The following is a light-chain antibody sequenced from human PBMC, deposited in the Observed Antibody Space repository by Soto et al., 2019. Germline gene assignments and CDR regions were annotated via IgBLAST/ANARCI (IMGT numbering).Light chain of an antibody. CDR3: QQYNTFSYT. V-gene: IGKV1-5*01. CDR2: DAS. Sequence: DIQMTQSPSTLSASVGARVTITCRASQSISTWLAWYQQKPGKAPKLLIYDASSLESGVPSRFRGSGSGTEFTLNISTLQPDDFATYYCQQYNTFSYTFGQGTKLENK. CDR1: QSISTW. J-gene: IGKJ2*01.